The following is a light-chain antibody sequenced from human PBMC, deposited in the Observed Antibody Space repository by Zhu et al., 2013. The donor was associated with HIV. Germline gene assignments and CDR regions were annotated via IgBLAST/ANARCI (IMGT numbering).Light chain of an antibody. Sequence: DIQMTQSPSALSASVGDTITITCRASQSISSWLAWYQQKPGKAPKLLIYRASSLESGVPSRFSGSGSGTEFTLTISSLQPDDFATYYCQHSNSYPVTFGQGTKLEIK. CDR1: QSISSW. V-gene: IGKV1-5*03. CDR3: QHSNSYPVT. CDR2: RAS. J-gene: IGKJ2*01.